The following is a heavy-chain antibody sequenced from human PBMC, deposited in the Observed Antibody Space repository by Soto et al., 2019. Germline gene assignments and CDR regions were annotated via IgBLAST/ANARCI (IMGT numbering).Heavy chain of an antibody. CDR3: ARLIPHRGSKLAYYYYYGMDV. D-gene: IGHD2-21*01. CDR1: GYTFTNYA. Sequence: ASVKVSCKASGYTFTNYAIHWVRQAPGQRLEWMGWINAGNGNTKYSQKFQGRVTFTRDTSASTVYMELSSLSSEDTAVYYCARLIPHRGSKLAYYYYYGMDVWGQGTTVTVSS. J-gene: IGHJ6*02. CDR2: INAGNGNT. V-gene: IGHV1-3*01.